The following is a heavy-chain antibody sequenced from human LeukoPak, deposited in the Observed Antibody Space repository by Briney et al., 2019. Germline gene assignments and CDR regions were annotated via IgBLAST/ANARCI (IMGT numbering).Heavy chain of an antibody. J-gene: IGHJ4*02. CDR1: GFTFNNYA. Sequence: GGSLRLSCAASGFTFNNYAMSWVRQAPRKGLEWVSVISGSGGSTDYADSVKGRFTISRDNSKNTLYLQMNSLRAEDTAVYYCAKGDSTYYYDSSGYMWGQGTLVTVSS. CDR3: AKGDSTYYYDSSGYM. D-gene: IGHD3-22*01. CDR2: ISGSGGST. V-gene: IGHV3-23*01.